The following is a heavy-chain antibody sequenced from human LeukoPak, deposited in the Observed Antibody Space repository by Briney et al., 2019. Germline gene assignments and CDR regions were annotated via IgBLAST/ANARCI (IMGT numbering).Heavy chain of an antibody. J-gene: IGHJ1*01. D-gene: IGHD3-10*01. CDR3: AKYFASGSYYKLPH. CDR2: ISGSGAYT. CDR1: GFTFSSYA. V-gene: IGHV3-23*01. Sequence: GGSLRLSCAASGFTFSSYAMSWVRQAPGKGLEWVSTISGSGAYTYYADSVKGRFTTSRDNSKNTLYLQMNSLRAEDTAVYYCAKYFASGSYYKLPHWGQGTLVTVSS.